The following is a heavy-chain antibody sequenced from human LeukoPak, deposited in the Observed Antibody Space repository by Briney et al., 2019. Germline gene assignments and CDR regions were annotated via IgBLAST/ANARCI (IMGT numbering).Heavy chain of an antibody. Sequence: PSETLSLTCTVSGGSISSYYWSWIRQPPGKGLEWIGYIYYSGSTNYNPSLKSRVTISVDTSKNQFSLKLSSVTAADTAMYYCARGQYDILTGYYTFFDYWGQGTLVTVSS. CDR2: IYYSGST. CDR1: GGSISSYY. CDR3: ARGQYDILTGYYTFFDY. D-gene: IGHD3-9*01. J-gene: IGHJ4*02. V-gene: IGHV4-59*01.